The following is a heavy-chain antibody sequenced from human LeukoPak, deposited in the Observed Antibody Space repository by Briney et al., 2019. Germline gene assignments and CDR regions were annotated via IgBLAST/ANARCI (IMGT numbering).Heavy chain of an antibody. CDR2: IYYSGST. D-gene: IGHD1-1*01. CDR3: GRGHFLGTGTNWFDP. J-gene: IGHJ5*02. V-gene: IGHV4-59*01. Sequence: PSETLSLTCTVSGGSISSYFWSWIRQPPGKGLEWIGYIYYSGSTNYNPSLKSRVTISVDTSKNQFSLKLSSVAAADTAVYYCGRGHFLGTGTNWFDPWGQGTLVTVSS. CDR1: GGSISSYF.